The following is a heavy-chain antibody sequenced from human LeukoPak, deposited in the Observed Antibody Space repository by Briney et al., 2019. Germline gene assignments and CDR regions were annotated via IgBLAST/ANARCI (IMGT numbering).Heavy chain of an antibody. D-gene: IGHD3-22*01. CDR3: AKQAPDYYDSSGYYYDY. V-gene: IGHV3-30*02. CDR2: IRYDGSNK. CDR1: GFTFSSSW. Sequence: GGSLRLSCAASGFTFSSSWMSWVRQAPGKGLEWVAFIRYDGSNKYYADSVKGRFTISRDNSKNTLYLQMNSLRAEDTAVYYCAKQAPDYYDSSGYYYDYWGQGTLVTVSS. J-gene: IGHJ4*02.